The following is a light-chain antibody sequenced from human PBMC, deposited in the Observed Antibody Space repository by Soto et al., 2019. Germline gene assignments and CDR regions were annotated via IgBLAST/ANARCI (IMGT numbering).Light chain of an antibody. Sequence: QAVVTQPPSVSGAPGQRVTISCTGGSSNIGTGHDVHWYKQLPGTAPKLLIYANINRPSGVPDRCSGSKSGTSASLAITGLQAEDEADYYCQTYDSSLSGYVFGTGTQLTVL. CDR1: SSNIGTGHD. CDR2: ANI. J-gene: IGLJ1*01. CDR3: QTYDSSLSGYV. V-gene: IGLV1-40*01.